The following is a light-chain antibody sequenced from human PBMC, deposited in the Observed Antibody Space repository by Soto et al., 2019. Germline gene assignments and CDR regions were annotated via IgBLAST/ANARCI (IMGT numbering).Light chain of an antibody. J-gene: IGKJ1*01. CDR2: GAS. V-gene: IGKV3-15*01. Sequence: EIVMTQSPATLSVSPGERVTFSCRASQSVNNNLAWYQHKPGQSPRLLVSGASTRATAVPVRFSGSGSGTEFTLTISSLQPEDFALYFCQQYISWPPTFGQGTKVEI. CDR1: QSVNNN. CDR3: QQYISWPPT.